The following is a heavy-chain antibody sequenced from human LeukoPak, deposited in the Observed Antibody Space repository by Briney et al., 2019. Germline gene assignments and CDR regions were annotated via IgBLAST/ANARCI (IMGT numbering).Heavy chain of an antibody. CDR2: INPNSGGT. Sequence: EASVKVSCKASGYTFTGYYMHWVRQAPGQGLEWMGWINPNSGGTNYAQKFQGRVTMTRDTSISTAYVELSRLRSDDTAVYYCARGGGYSGYEFDPWGQGTLVTVSS. V-gene: IGHV1-2*02. J-gene: IGHJ5*02. D-gene: IGHD5-12*01. CDR3: ARGGGYSGYEFDP. CDR1: GYTFTGYY.